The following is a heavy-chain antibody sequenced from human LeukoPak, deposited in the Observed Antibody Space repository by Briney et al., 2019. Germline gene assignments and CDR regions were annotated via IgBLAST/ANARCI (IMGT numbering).Heavy chain of an antibody. D-gene: IGHD5-12*01. J-gene: IGHJ3*02. CDR3: ARGRRGYSGYDQDAFDI. CDR2: IYTSGST. Sequence: SETLSLTCTVSGGSISSYYWSWIRQPAGKGLEWVGRIYTSGSTNYNPSLKSRVTMSVDTSKNQFSLKLSSVTAADTAVYYCARGRRGYSGYDQDAFDIWGQGTMVTVSS. V-gene: IGHV4-4*07. CDR1: GGSISSYY.